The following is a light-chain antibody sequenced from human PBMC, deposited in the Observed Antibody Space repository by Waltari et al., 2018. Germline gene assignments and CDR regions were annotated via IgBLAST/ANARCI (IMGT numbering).Light chain of an antibody. CDR1: SLRSYY. CDR3: NSRDSSGNQRV. CDR2: GKN. V-gene: IGLV3-19*01. J-gene: IGLJ3*02. Sequence: SSELTQDPAVSVALGQTVRITCQGDSLRSYYASWYQQKPGQAPVLVIYGKNNRPSWIPDRFSGSSSGNTASLTITGAQAEDEADYYCNSRDSSGNQRVFGGGTKLTVL.